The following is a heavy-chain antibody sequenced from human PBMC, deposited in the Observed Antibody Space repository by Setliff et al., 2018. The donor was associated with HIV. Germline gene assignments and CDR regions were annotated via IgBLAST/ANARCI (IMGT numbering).Heavy chain of an antibody. D-gene: IGHD3-22*01. CDR2: TRNKAKSHTT. Sequence: PGGSLRLSCAGSGFTFNNYEMNWVRQTPGKGLEWVGRTRNKAKSHTTEYAASVRDRFTISRDDSRNSLYLQMNSLKTEDTAVYYCTRAAGPNTGSNYYYGLDYWGQGTLVTVSS. CDR1: GFTFNNYE. CDR3: TRAAGPNTGSNYYYGLDY. V-gene: IGHV3-72*01. J-gene: IGHJ4*02.